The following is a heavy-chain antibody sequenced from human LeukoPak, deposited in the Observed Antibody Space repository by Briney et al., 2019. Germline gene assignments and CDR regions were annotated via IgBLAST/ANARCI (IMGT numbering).Heavy chain of an antibody. CDR1: GYTFTGYY. D-gene: IGHD3-10*01. CDR2: INPSGGST. Sequence: ASVKVSCKASGYTFTGYYMHWVRQAPGQGLEWMRIINPSGGSTSYAQKFQGRVTMTRDTSTSTVYMELSSLRSEDTAVYYCARDADYYGYMDVWGKGTTVTISS. J-gene: IGHJ6*03. V-gene: IGHV1-46*01. CDR3: ARDADYYGYMDV.